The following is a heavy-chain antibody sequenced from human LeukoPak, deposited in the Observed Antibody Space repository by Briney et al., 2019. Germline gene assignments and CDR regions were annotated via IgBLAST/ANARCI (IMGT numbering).Heavy chain of an antibody. V-gene: IGHV3-7*01. CDR1: EFTFSNYA. Sequence: GGSLRLSCAASEFTFSNYAMTWVRQAPGKGLEWVANIKQDGSEKYYVDSVKGRFTISRDNAKNSLYLQMNSLRAEDTAVYYCARVTLHDYSNDYWGQGTLVTVSS. CDR3: ARVTLHDYSNDY. D-gene: IGHD4-11*01. CDR2: IKQDGSEK. J-gene: IGHJ4*02.